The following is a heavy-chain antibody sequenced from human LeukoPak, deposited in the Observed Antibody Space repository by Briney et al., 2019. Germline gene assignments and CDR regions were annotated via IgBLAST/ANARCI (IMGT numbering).Heavy chain of an antibody. CDR3: ARDKNHYDTRGDF. V-gene: IGHV1-18*01. CDR1: GYTFTSFG. J-gene: IGHJ4*02. Sequence: GASVKVSCKASGYTFTSFGISWVRQAPGQGLEWMGWISPYNGNTSYPQKVQGRITVTTDTSTSTAYMELRSLRSDDTAVYYCARDKNHYDTRGDFWGQGTLVTVSS. D-gene: IGHD3-22*01. CDR2: ISPYNGNT.